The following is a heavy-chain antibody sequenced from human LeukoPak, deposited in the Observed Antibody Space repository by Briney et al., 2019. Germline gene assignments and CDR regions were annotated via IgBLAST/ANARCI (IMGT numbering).Heavy chain of an antibody. CDR1: GGSFSGYY. J-gene: IGHJ5*02. Sequence: SETLSLTCAVYGGSFSGYYWSWIRQPPGKGLEWIGEINHSGSTNYNPSLKSRVTISVDTSKNQFSLKLSSVTAADTAVYCCARGRRRWLRNWFDPWGQGTLVTVSS. CDR3: ARGRRRWLRNWFDP. V-gene: IGHV4-34*01. D-gene: IGHD5-24*01. CDR2: INHSGST.